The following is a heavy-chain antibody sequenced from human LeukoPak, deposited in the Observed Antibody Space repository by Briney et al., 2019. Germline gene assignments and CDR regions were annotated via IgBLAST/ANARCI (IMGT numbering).Heavy chain of an antibody. CDR1: GFTFSSYA. D-gene: IGHD3-3*01. Sequence: GGSLRLSCAASGFTFSSYAMHWVRQAPGKGLEWAAVISYDGSNKYYADSVKGRFTISRDNSKNTLYLQMNSLRAEDTAVYYCARDFVYYDFWSGYFDYWGQGTLVTVSS. CDR2: ISYDGSNK. J-gene: IGHJ4*02. CDR3: ARDFVYYDFWSGYFDY. V-gene: IGHV3-30*04.